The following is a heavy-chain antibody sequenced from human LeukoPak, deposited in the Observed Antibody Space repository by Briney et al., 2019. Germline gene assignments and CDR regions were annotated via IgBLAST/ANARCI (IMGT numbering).Heavy chain of an antibody. CDR2: IWYDGSNK. Sequence: PGRSLRLSCAASGFTFSSYGMHWVRQAPGKGLEWVAVIWYDGSNKYYADSVKGRFTISRDNSKNTLYLQMNNLRAEDTAVYYCAMWIQVWKFDYWGQGTLVTVSS. J-gene: IGHJ4*02. CDR3: AMWIQVWKFDY. D-gene: IGHD5-18*01. V-gene: IGHV3-33*01. CDR1: GFTFSSYG.